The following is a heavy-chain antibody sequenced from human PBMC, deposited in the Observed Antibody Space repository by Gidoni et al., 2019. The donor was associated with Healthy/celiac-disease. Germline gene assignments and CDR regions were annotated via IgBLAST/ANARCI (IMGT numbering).Heavy chain of an antibody. J-gene: IGHJ3*02. CDR2: ISGSGGST. Sequence: EVQLLESGGGLVKPGGSLRLSCAASGFTFSSYAMSWVRQAPGKGLDWVSAISGSGGSTYYADSVKGRFTISRDNSKNTLYLQMNSLRAEDTAVYYCAKGLAYCGGDCYSPAFDIWGQGTMVTVSS. CDR1: GFTFSSYA. V-gene: IGHV3-23*01. D-gene: IGHD2-21*01. CDR3: AKGLAYCGGDCYSPAFDI.